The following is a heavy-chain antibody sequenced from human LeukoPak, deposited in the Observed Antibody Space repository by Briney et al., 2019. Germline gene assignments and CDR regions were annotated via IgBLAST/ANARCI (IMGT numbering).Heavy chain of an antibody. V-gene: IGHV1-69*13. D-gene: IGHD3-9*01. CDR1: GGTFSSYA. CDR2: ITPIFGTA. Sequence: ASVTVSCKASGGTFSSYAISWVRQAPGQGLEWMGGITPIFGTANYAQKFQGKVTITADESTSTAYLELTSLRSEDTAVYYCARGFRRYFDWLLGYWGQGTLVTVSS. J-gene: IGHJ4*02. CDR3: ARGFRRYFDWLLGY.